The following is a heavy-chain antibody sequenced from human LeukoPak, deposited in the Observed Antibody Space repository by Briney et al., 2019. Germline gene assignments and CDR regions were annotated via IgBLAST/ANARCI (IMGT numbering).Heavy chain of an antibody. CDR2: INPNSGGT. Sequence: GASVKVSCKASGYTFTDYYIHWVRQAPGQGLEWMGWINPNSGGTNYAQKFQGRVTMTRDTSISTAYMELSRLRSDDTAVYYCARAYYYYYYMDVWGKGTTVTVSS. CDR3: ARAYYYYYYMDV. V-gene: IGHV1-2*02. J-gene: IGHJ6*03. CDR1: GYTFTDYY.